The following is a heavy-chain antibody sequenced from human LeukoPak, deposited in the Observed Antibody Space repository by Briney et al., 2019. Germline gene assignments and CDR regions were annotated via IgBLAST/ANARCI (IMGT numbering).Heavy chain of an antibody. CDR3: ASLATFWSGYYTGLH. J-gene: IGHJ4*02. Sequence: PSETLSLTCTVSGGSISSSSYYWGWIRQPPGKGLEWIGSIYYSGSTYYNPSLKSRVTISVDTSKNQFSLKLSPVTAADTAVYYCASLATFWSGYYTGLHWGQGTLVTVSS. CDR1: GGSISSSSYY. D-gene: IGHD3-3*01. V-gene: IGHV4-39*07. CDR2: IYYSGST.